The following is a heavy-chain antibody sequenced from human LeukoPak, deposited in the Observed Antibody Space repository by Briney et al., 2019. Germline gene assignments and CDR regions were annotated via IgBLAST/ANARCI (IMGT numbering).Heavy chain of an antibody. CDR3: ARDYTIAVGTTTYLQH. V-gene: IGHV7-4-1*02. Sequence: ASVKVSCKASGCIFSVYALIWVRQAPGQGLELMRWINTNTGNPTYAQGFTGRFVFSLDTSVSTAYLQISSLKAEDTAVYYCARDYTIAVGTTTYLQHWGQGTLVTVSS. CDR1: GCIFSVYA. CDR2: INTNTGNP. J-gene: IGHJ1*01. D-gene: IGHD1-14*01.